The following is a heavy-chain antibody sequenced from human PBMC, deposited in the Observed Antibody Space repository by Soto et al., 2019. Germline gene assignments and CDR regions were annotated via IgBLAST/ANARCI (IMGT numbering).Heavy chain of an antibody. CDR3: ARDGLYPYYYSYMDV. Sequence: SVKVSCKASGGTFSSYTISWVRQAPGQGLEWMGRIIPILGIANYAQKFQGRVTITADKSTSTAYMELSSLRSEDTAVYYCARDGLYPYYYSYMDVWGKGTTVTVSS. CDR2: IIPILGIA. J-gene: IGHJ6*03. V-gene: IGHV1-69*04. CDR1: GGTFSSYT. D-gene: IGHD3-10*01.